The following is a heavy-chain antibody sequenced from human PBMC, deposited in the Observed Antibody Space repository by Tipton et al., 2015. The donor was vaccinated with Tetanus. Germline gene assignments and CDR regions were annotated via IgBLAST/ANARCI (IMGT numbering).Heavy chain of an antibody. CDR2: IYYTGNT. Sequence: GLVKPSQTLSLTCSVSGGSISSGGYYWSWIRQHPGKGLEWLGYIYYTGNTYYNPSLKSRLTISLDTSKNQFSLRLSSLSAADTAVYYCARGGEQWALRYFQYWGQGTLVTVSS. CDR3: ARGGEQWALRYFQY. CDR1: GGSISSGGYY. V-gene: IGHV4-31*03. D-gene: IGHD1/OR15-1a*01. J-gene: IGHJ4*02.